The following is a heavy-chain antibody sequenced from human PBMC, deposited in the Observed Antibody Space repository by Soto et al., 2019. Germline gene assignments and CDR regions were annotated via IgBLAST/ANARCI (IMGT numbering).Heavy chain of an antibody. V-gene: IGHV4-31*03. Sequence: SETLSLTCTVSGGSISSGGYYWSWIRQHPGKGLEWIGYIYYSGSTYYNPSLKSRVTISVDTSKNQFSLKLSSVTAADTAVYYCARDLGFMISPVAATPLALVYWGQGTLVTVSS. CDR2: IYYSGST. CDR3: ARDLGFMISPVAATPLALVY. CDR1: GGSISSGGYY. D-gene: IGHD2-15*01. J-gene: IGHJ4*02.